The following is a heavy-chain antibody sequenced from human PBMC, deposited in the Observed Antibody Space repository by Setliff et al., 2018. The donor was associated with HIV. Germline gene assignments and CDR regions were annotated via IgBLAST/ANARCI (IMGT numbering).Heavy chain of an antibody. V-gene: IGHV4-61*09. Sequence: SETLSLTCTVSGGSISSDSYSWSWIRQPAGKGLEWIGHMYTSGRIDYNPSLKSRVTISVDTSKNQFSLKLSSVTAADTAVYYCARNSQKGIQPLLLASWGPGTLVTVSS. CDR1: GGSISSDSYS. CDR2: MYTSGRI. J-gene: IGHJ4*02. D-gene: IGHD1-1*01. CDR3: ARNSQKGIQPLLLAS.